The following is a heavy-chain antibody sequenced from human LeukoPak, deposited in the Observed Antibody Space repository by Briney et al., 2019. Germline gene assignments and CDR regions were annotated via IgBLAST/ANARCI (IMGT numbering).Heavy chain of an antibody. J-gene: IGHJ4*02. CDR1: GFTFSSYG. CDR2: ISGDGRDI. CDR3: ARDSSMLRGPLVIYYFDF. Sequence: GGSLRLSCAASGFTFSSYGMSWVRQAPGKGLEWVSAISGDGRDIFYADAVKGRFTISRDNSKNTLYLQMNSLRAEDTAVYYCARDSSMLRGPLVIYYFDFWGQGTLVTVSS. D-gene: IGHD3-10*01. V-gene: IGHV3-23*01.